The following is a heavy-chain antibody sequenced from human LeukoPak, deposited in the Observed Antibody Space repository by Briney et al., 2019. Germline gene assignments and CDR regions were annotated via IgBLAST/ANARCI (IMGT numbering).Heavy chain of an antibody. CDR1: GFTFSSYA. D-gene: IGHD2-15*01. J-gene: IGHJ3*02. CDR3: ARSVGYCSGGSCYYNDAFDI. Sequence: PGRSLRLSCAASGFTFSSYAMHWVRQAPGRGLEWVAVISYDGSNKYYADSVKGRFIISRDNSKNALYLQMNSLRAEDTAVYYCARSVGYCSGGSCYYNDAFDIWGQGTMVTVSS. CDR2: ISYDGSNK. V-gene: IGHV3-30-3*01.